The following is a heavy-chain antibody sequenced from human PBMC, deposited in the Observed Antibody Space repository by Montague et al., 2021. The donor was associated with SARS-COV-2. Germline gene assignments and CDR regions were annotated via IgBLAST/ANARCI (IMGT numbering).Heavy chain of an antibody. V-gene: IGHV4-39*01. Sequence: SETLSLTCTVSGGSISSSSYYWGWIHQPPGKGLEWIGSIYYSGSTYYSPSLKSRVTISVDTSKNQFSLKLSSVTAADTAVYYCASPGVYYDSSGLLGFDYWGQGTLVTVSS. CDR2: IYYSGST. J-gene: IGHJ4*02. D-gene: IGHD3-22*01. CDR3: ASPGVYYDSSGLLGFDY. CDR1: GGSISSSSYY.